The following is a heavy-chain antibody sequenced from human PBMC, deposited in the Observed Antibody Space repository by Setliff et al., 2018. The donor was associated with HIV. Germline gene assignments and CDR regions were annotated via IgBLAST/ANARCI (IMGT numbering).Heavy chain of an antibody. D-gene: IGHD5-12*01. CDR1: GYSISSGYY. Sequence: SETLSLTCTVSGYSISSGYYWGWIRQPPGKGLEWIGSIYHSGITYYNPSLWGRVTISVDTSKNQFSLNLNSVTAADTAVYYCARLGAEDFSDYDWVDYWGQGTLVTVSS. CDR3: ARLGAEDFSDYDWVDY. J-gene: IGHJ4*02. V-gene: IGHV4-38-2*02. CDR2: IYHSGIT.